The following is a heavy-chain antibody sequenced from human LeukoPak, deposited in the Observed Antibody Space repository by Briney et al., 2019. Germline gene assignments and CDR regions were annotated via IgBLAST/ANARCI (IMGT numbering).Heavy chain of an antibody. CDR3: ARDKYYMDV. CDR1: VFTFSSYS. CDR2: ISSSSSTI. Sequence: GGSLRLSCAPSVFTFSSYSMNWVRQAPGKGLEWVSYISSSSSTIYYADSVKGRFTISRDNAKNSLYLQMNSLRAEDTAVYYCARDKYYMDVWGKGTTVTVSS. V-gene: IGHV3-48*01. J-gene: IGHJ6*03.